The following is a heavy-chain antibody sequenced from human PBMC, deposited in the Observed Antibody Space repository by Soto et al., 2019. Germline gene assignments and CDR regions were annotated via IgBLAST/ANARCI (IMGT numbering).Heavy chain of an antibody. CDR1: GYTFTSYG. V-gene: IGHV1-18*01. D-gene: IGHD2-15*01. CDR3: ARSGLDIVVVVAATDYFDY. Sequence: QVQLVQSGAEVKKPGASVKVSCKASGYTFTSYGISWVRQAPGQGLEWMGWISAYNGNTNYAQKLQGRVTMTTDTATSTAYMEPRSLRSDDTAVYYCARSGLDIVVVVAATDYFDYWGQGTLVTVSS. J-gene: IGHJ4*02. CDR2: ISAYNGNT.